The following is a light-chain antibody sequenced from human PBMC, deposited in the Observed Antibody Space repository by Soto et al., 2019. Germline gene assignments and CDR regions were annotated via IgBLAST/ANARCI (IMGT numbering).Light chain of an antibody. Sequence: DIQMTQSPSTLSASVGDRVTITCRASQSINSWLAWYQQKPGKAPKLLIYKTSSLESGVPSRFSGSGSGTEFTPTISSLQPDDFATYYCQQYNNSPWTFGQGTKVEIK. CDR1: QSINSW. CDR2: KTS. V-gene: IGKV1-5*03. J-gene: IGKJ1*01. CDR3: QQYNNSPWT.